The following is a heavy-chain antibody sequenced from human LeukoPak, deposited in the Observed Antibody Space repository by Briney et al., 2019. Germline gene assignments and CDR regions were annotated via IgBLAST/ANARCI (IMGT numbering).Heavy chain of an antibody. CDR2: INPNSGGT. CDR3: ARDDHWGYAFDI. Sequence: ASVKVSCKASGYTFIGYYMHWVQQAPGQGLEWMGWINPNSGGTNYAQKFQGRVTMTRDTSISTAYMELSRLRSDDTAVYYCARDDHWGYAFDIWGQGTMVTVSS. J-gene: IGHJ3*02. D-gene: IGHD3-16*01. V-gene: IGHV1-2*02. CDR1: GYTFIGYY.